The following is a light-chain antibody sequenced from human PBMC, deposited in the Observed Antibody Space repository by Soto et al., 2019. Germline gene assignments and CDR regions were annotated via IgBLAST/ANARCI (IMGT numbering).Light chain of an antibody. CDR2: AAS. J-gene: IGKJ3*01. Sequence: DIQMTQSPSSLSASVGDRVTITCRASQGISNYLAWDQQKPGKVPKLLIYAASTLQSGVPSRFSGSGSGTDFTLPISSLQPEDVATYYCQKYNSASFTFGHGTKVDIK. CDR1: QGISNY. CDR3: QKYNSASFT. V-gene: IGKV1-27*01.